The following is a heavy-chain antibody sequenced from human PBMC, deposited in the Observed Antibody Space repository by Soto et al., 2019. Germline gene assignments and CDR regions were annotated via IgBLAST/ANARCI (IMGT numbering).Heavy chain of an antibody. D-gene: IGHD3-10*01. V-gene: IGHV4-31*03. CDR3: ARTRLLWFGELSTAFYFDY. CDR1: GGSISSGGYY. CDR2: IYYSGST. Sequence: QVQLQESGPGLVKPSQTLSLTCTVSGGSISSGGYYWSWIRQHPGKGLEWLGYIYYSGSTYYNPSLKSRVTISVDASKNQFSLKLSSVTAADTAVYYCARTRLLWFGELSTAFYFDYWGQGTLVTVSS. J-gene: IGHJ4*02.